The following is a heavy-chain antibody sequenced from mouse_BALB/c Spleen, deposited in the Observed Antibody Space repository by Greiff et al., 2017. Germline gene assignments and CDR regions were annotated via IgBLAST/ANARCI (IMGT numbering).Heavy chain of an antibody. CDR3: ARDRDWYFDV. Sequence: VQLQQSGPELVKPGASVRISCKASGYTFTSYYIHWVKQRPGQGLEWIGCIYPGNVNTKYNEKFKGKATLTADKSSSTAYMQLSSLTSEDSAVYFCARDRDWYFDVWGAGTTVTVSS. CDR2: IYPGNVNT. V-gene: IGHV1S56*01. CDR1: GYTFTSYY. J-gene: IGHJ1*01.